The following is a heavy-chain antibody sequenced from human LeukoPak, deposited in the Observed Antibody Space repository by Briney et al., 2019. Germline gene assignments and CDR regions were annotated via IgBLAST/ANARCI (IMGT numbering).Heavy chain of an antibody. V-gene: IGHV3-74*01. CDR1: RFTLSGYW. CDR2: INSDGSDT. Sequence: GGSLRLSCAASRFTLSGYWMLWVRQAPGKGLVWVSRINSDGSDTTTADSVKGRFTISRDNAKNTLYLQMNSLRAEDTAVYYCVRLTTGDAFDIWGQGTMVTVSS. D-gene: IGHD4-11*01. CDR3: VRLTTGDAFDI. J-gene: IGHJ3*02.